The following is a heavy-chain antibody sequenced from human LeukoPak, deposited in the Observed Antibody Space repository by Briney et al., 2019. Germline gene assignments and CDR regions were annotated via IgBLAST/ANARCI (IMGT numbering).Heavy chain of an antibody. D-gene: IGHD6-19*01. Sequence: SETLSLTCAVYGGSFSGYYWSWIRQPPGKGLEWIGEINHSGSTNYNPSLKSRVTISVDTSKNQFSLKLSSVTAADTAVYYCARYFKGGWYYFDYWGRGTLVTVSS. V-gene: IGHV4-34*01. J-gene: IGHJ4*02. CDR2: INHSGST. CDR1: GGSFSGYY. CDR3: ARYFKGGWYYFDY.